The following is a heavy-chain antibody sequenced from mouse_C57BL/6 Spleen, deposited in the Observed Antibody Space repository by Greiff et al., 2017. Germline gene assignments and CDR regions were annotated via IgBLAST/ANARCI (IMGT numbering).Heavy chain of an antibody. CDR2: LLPGSGST. V-gene: IGHV1-9*01. Sequence: VKLMESGAELMKPGASVKLSCKATGYTFTGYWIEWVKQRPGHGLEWIGELLPGSGSTNYNEKFKGKATFTADNSSNTAYLQLSSQTTEDSSIDYCALYYYGRSIDYWGQGTTLTVSS. CDR3: ALYYYGRSIDY. CDR1: GYTFTGYW. J-gene: IGHJ2*01. D-gene: IGHD1-1*01.